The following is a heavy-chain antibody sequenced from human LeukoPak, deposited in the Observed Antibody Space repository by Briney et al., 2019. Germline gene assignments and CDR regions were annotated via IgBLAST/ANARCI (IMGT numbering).Heavy chain of an antibody. CDR2: SKSKANGYRT. D-gene: IGHD2-8*02. CDR1: GFTFRDYY. CDR3: VRGFTGRIFDD. V-gene: IGHV3-72*01. J-gene: IGHJ4*02. Sequence: GGSLSLSCAASGFTFRDYYMEWVRQAPGKGWEDVGRSKSKANGYRTDYAASVKGRFNISRDDSKNSVYLQMNSLKTEDTAVYFCVRGFTGRIFDDWGQGTLATVSS.